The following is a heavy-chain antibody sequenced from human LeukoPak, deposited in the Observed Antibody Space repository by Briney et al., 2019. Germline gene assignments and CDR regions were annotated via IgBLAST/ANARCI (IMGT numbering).Heavy chain of an antibody. CDR3: ASLAGGNSESGDAFDI. Sequence: VASVKVSCEASGYTFTSYYMDWVRQAPGQGLEWMGIVNPNSGRTGYAQKFQGRITMTRDMSTSTVYMELSSLRSEDTAVYYCASLAGGNSESGDAFDIWGQGTMVTVSS. V-gene: IGHV1-46*01. CDR2: VNPNSGRT. D-gene: IGHD4-23*01. CDR1: GYTFTSYY. J-gene: IGHJ3*02.